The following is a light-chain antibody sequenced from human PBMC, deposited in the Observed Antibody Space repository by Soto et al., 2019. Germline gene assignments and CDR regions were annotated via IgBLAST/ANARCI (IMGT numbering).Light chain of an antibody. CDR3: QQYYNWPPYT. V-gene: IGKV3-15*01. CDR1: QSVSSN. Sequence: EIVMTQSPATLSVSPGERATLSCRASQSVSSNLAWYQQKPGQAPRLLMYGASTRATGIPARFSGSGSGTEFTLTISSLQSEDFAVYFCQQYYNWPPYTLGQGTKLEIK. CDR2: GAS. J-gene: IGKJ2*01.